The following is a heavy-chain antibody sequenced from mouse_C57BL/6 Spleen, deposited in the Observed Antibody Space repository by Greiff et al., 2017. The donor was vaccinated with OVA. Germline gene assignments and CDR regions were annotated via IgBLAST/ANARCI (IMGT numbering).Heavy chain of an antibody. CDR3: AREDTDYYGSSYANY. V-gene: IGHV1-80*01. D-gene: IGHD1-1*01. J-gene: IGHJ2*01. CDR2: IYPGDGDT. CDR1: GYAFSSYW. Sequence: QVQLQQSGAELVKPGASVKISCKASGYAFSSYWMNWVKQRPGTGLEWIGQIYPGDGDTNYNGKFKGKATLTADKSSSTAYMQLSSLTSEDSAVYFCAREDTDYYGSSYANYWGQGTTLTVSS.